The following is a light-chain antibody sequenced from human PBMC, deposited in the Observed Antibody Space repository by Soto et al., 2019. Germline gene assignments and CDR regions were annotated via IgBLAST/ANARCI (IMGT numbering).Light chain of an antibody. CDR1: SSNIGSNY. Sequence: QSVLTQPPSASGTPGQRVTISCSGSSSNIGSNYVYWYQQLPGTAPKLLNYRNNQRPSGVPDRFSGSKSGTSASLAISGLRSEDEADYYCAAWDDSLSGRHVVFGGGTKLTVL. CDR3: AAWDDSLSGRHVV. V-gene: IGLV1-47*01. CDR2: RNN. J-gene: IGLJ2*01.